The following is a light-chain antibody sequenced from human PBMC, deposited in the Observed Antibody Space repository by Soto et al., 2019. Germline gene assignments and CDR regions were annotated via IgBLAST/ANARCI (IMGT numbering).Light chain of an antibody. CDR1: QSVSSSY. CDR3: QQYGSWT. Sequence: EIWLTQSPGTLSLSPGERATLSCRASQSVSSSYLAWYQQKPGQAPRLLIYGASSRATGIPERFSGSGSGTDFTLTISRMEPEDFAVYYCQQYGSWTFGQGTKVDIK. CDR2: GAS. J-gene: IGKJ1*01. V-gene: IGKV3-20*01.